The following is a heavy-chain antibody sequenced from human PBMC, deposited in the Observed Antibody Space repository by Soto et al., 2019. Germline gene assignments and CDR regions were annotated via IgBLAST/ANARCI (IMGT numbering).Heavy chain of an antibody. CDR3: ARSPRSSPYFDY. D-gene: IGHD6-13*01. V-gene: IGHV5-51*01. J-gene: IGHJ4*02. CDR2: IYPGDHET. Sequence: GESLKISCQCSGYTFSNFWIGWVRQLPGKGLEWMGIIYPGDHETRYSPSFHGKVTISADKSINTAYLQWNSLEASDTAFYFCARSPRSSPYFDYWGQGALVTVSS. CDR1: GYTFSNFW.